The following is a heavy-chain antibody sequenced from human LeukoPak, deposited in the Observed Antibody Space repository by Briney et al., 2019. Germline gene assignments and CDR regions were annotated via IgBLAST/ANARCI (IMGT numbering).Heavy chain of an antibody. CDR3: ARAHLRGSWAFDI. Sequence: ASVKVSCKASGYTLTSYYMHWVRQAPGQGLVWMGIINPSGGSTSYAQKFQGRVTMTRDTSTSTVYMELSSLRSEDTAVYYCARAHLRGSWAFDIWGQGTMVTVSS. CDR1: GYTLTSYY. D-gene: IGHD3-10*01. CDR2: INPSGGST. V-gene: IGHV1-46*01. J-gene: IGHJ3*02.